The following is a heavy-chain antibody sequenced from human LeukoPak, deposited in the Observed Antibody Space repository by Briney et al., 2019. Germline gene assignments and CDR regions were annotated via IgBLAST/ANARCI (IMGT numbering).Heavy chain of an antibody. CDR3: ARGGLVRGVFNPLDY. V-gene: IGHV4-59*01. CDR2: IYHSGST. J-gene: IGHJ4*02. Sequence: SETLSLTCTVSGGSISNNFWNWIRQPPGKGLQWIGYIYHSGSTNYNPSLKSRVTISVDTSKNQFSLELHSVTAADTAVYYCARGGLVRGVFNPLDYWGQGTLVTVS. CDR1: GGSISNNF. D-gene: IGHD3-10*01.